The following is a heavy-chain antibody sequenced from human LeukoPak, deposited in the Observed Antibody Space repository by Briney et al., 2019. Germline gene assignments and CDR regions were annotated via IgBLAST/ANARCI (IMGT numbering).Heavy chain of an antibody. CDR3: AREWVLSDRSGSYFILFDI. J-gene: IGHJ3*02. CDR2: INPNSGGT. V-gene: IGHV1-2*06. D-gene: IGHD3-10*01. Sequence: ASVKVSCKASGYTFTGYYMHWVRQAPGQGLEWMGRINPNSGGTNYAQKFQGRVTMTRDTSISTAYMELSRLRSDDTAVYYCAREWVLSDRSGSYFILFDIWGQGTMVTVSS. CDR1: GYTFTGYY.